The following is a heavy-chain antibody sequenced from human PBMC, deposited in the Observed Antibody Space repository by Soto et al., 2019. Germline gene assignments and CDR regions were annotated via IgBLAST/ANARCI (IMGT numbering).Heavy chain of an antibody. CDR1: GYNFSAHY. CDR2: ISPRRGDQ. CDR3: AKGGGYGHGH. V-gene: IGHV1-2*02. Sequence: QLVQSGAEVTKPGASVKVSCKTSGYNFSAHYIHWVRQPPGQGLEWMGWISPRRGDQPSADKLQDRLTLTTDTATTTAFMHLSGLRVNDSAVYYCAKGGGYGHGHWGQGTPIIVSS. J-gene: IGHJ4*02. D-gene: IGHD5-12*01.